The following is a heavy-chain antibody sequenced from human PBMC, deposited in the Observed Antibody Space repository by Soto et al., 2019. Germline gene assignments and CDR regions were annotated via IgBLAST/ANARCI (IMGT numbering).Heavy chain of an antibody. V-gene: IGHV1-69*13. CDR3: ARESAAGDELA. CDR1: GYTFTSYG. J-gene: IGHJ5*02. Sequence: GASVKVSCKASGYTFTSYGISWVRQAPGQGLEWMGGIIPIFGTANYAQKFQGRVTITADESTSTAYMELSSLRSEDTAVYYCARESAAGDELAWGQGTLVTVSS. D-gene: IGHD6-13*01. CDR2: IIPIFGTA.